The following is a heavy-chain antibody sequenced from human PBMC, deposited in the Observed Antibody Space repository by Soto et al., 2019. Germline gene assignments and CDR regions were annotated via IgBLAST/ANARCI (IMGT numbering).Heavy chain of an antibody. CDR2: INPDNGQT. V-gene: IGHV1-3*01. D-gene: IGHD2-21*01. CDR1: GYTFNYFA. Sequence: QVPLMQSGAEVKKPGASVNVSCRAPGYTFNYFAIHWLRQAPGQRLEWLGWINPDNGQTKYSQRFHGRVTITRDTSATRVYMELSSLKSEDTAVFYLVRGVLARLKHFDIWGQGTLVTVSS. CDR3: VRGVLARLKHFDI. J-gene: IGHJ4*02.